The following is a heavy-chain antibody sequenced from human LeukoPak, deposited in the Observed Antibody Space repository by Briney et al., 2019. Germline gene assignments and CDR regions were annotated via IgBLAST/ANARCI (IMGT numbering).Heavy chain of an antibody. CDR2: ISSSSSYI. Sequence: GGSLRLSCAASGFTFSSYSMNWVRQAPGKGLEWVSSISSSSSYIYYADSVKGRFTISRDNAKNSLYLQMNSLRAEDTAVHYCARGGSTSCYLQACFDYWGQGTLVTVSS. CDR1: GFTFSSYS. CDR3: ARGGSTSCYLQACFDY. J-gene: IGHJ4*02. V-gene: IGHV3-21*01. D-gene: IGHD2-2*01.